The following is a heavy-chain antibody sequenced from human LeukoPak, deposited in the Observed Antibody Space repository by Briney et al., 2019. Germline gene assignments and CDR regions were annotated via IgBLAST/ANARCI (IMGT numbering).Heavy chain of an antibody. CDR2: ISYDGSNK. CDR3: ARGALRFLEWLLCLDY. D-gene: IGHD3-3*01. CDR1: GFTFSSYG. J-gene: IGHJ4*02. V-gene: IGHV3-30*19. Sequence: PGGSLRLSCAASGFTFSSYGMHWVRQAPGKGLEWVAVISYDGSNKYYADSVKGRFTISRDNSKNTLYLQMNSLRAEDTAVYYCARGALRFLEWLLCLDYWGQGTLVTVSS.